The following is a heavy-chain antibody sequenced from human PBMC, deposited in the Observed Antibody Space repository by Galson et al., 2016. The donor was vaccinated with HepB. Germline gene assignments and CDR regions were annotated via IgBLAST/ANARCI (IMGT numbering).Heavy chain of an antibody. J-gene: IGHJ4*02. CDR3: ARASVRAVLDVEY. CDR2: INPYSGDT. V-gene: IGHV1-2*02. CDR1: GYIFTGYY. Sequence: SVKVSCKASGYIFTGYYMHWVRQAPGQGLEWMGWINPYSGDTNYAEKFQGRVSMTRDTSITTAYMELRRLRSDDTAVYYCARASVRAVLDVEYWGQGALVTVSS. D-gene: IGHD3/OR15-3a*01.